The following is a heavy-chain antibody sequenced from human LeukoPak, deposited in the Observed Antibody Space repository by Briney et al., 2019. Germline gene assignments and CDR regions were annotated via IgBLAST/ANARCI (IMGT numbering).Heavy chain of an antibody. CDR2: IYYSGST. CDR3: ARVSYRLELSLH. D-gene: IGHD1-7*01. V-gene: IGHV4-59*12. Sequence: PSETLSLTCTVSGVSISRYYWTWIRQPPGKGLEWIGYIYYSGSTNYNPSLKSRLTMSVDTSKNEFSLKLTSVTAADTAVYYCARVSYRLELSLHWGQGTLVTVSS. J-gene: IGHJ4*02. CDR1: GVSISRYY.